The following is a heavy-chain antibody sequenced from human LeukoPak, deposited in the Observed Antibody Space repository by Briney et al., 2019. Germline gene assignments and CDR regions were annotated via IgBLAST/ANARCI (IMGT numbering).Heavy chain of an antibody. CDR2: ISYDGSNK. V-gene: IGHV3-30*04. Sequence: PGWSLRLSCATSGFTFSSYAMHWVRQAPGKGLEWVAVISYDGSNKYYADSVKGRFTISRDNSKNTLYLQMNSLRAEDTAVYYCASSSGSYSSIETFDYWGQGTLVTVSS. CDR3: ASSSGSYSSIETFDY. J-gene: IGHJ4*02. D-gene: IGHD1-26*01. CDR1: GFTFSSYA.